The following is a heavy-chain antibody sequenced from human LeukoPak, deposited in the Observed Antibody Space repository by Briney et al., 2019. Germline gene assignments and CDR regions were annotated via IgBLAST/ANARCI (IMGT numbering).Heavy chain of an antibody. CDR2: ISSYNGDT. D-gene: IGHD2-15*01. J-gene: IGHJ6*02. CDR3: ARGGRALYYGMDV. V-gene: IGHV1-18*01. Sequence: GASVKDSCQASGYTFPSYGISWVRPAPGQGLEWMGWISSYNGDTNSAQRLQGRVTMTTDTSTTTAYMELRGLRSDDTALYYCARGGRALYYGMDVWGQGTTVTVSS. CDR1: GYTFPSYG.